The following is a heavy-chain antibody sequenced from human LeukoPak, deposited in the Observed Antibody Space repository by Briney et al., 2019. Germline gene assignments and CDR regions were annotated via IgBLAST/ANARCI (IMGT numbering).Heavy chain of an antibody. CDR3: ARVHRIAARSRYYFDY. CDR2: INHSGST. V-gene: IGHV4-34*01. J-gene: IGHJ4*02. D-gene: IGHD6-6*01. CDR1: GGSFSGYY. Sequence: SETLSLTCAVHGGSFSGYYWSWIRQPPGKGLEWIGEINHSGSTNYNPSLKSRVTISVDTSKNQFSLKLSSVTAADTAVYYCARVHRIAARSRYYFDYWGQGTLVTVSS.